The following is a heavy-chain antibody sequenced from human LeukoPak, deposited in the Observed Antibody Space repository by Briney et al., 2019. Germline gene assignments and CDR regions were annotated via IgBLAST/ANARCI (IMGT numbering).Heavy chain of an antibody. CDR1: GFTFSSYA. D-gene: IGHD5-12*01. J-gene: IGHJ4*02. Sequence: GGSLRLSCAASGFTFSSYAMSWVRQAPGKGLEWVSAISGSGYSTYYADSVKGWFTISRDNFKNTLYLQMNSLRAEDTAVYYCAKEAGYSGYDYPDYWGQGTLVTVSS. V-gene: IGHV3-23*01. CDR3: AKEAGYSGYDYPDY. CDR2: ISGSGYST.